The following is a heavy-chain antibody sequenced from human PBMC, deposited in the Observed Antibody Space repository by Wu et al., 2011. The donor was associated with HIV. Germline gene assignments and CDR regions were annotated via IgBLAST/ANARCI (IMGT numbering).Heavy chain of an antibody. D-gene: IGHD2-21*01. J-gene: IGHJ4*02. CDR1: GGTFSTYG. CDR3: ARDLGGDEDH. V-gene: IGHV1-69*06. CDR2: IIPILGTV. Sequence: QVQLVQSGAEVKKPGSSVKVSCKAPGGTFSTYGISWVRQAPGQGLEWMGGIIPILGTVKYAQKFQGRVTITADKSTSTAYMELSSLRSEDTAIYYCARDLGGDEDHWGQGTLVTVSS.